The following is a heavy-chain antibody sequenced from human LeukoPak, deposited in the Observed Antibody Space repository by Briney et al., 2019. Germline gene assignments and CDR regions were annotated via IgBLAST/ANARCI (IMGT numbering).Heavy chain of an antibody. J-gene: IGHJ4*02. D-gene: IGHD5-18*01. V-gene: IGHV3-30*02. CDR3: AKDPHGSYGPRYYFDY. CDR1: GFTFSSYG. CDR2: IRYDGSNK. Sequence: GGSLRLSCAASGFTFSSYGMHWVRQAPGKGLEWVAFIRYDGSNKYYVDSVKGRFTISRDNSKNTLYLQMNNLRAGDTAVYYCAKDPHGSYGPRYYFDYWGQGTLVTISS.